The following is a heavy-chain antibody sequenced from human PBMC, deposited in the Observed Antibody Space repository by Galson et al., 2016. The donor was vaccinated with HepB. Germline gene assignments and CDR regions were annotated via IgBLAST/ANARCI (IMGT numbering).Heavy chain of an antibody. Sequence: TLSLTCTVSHGSVSSDDSYWSWVRQHPGKGLEWIGYINYSGSTYYSPSLESRVTMSVDTSKNQFSLNLSSVTAADTAVYYCARKLVAPGKTYFDYWGQGALGTVSS. CDR2: INYSGST. D-gene: IGHD6-13*01. J-gene: IGHJ4*02. CDR3: ARKLVAPGKTYFDY. CDR1: HGSVSSDDSY. V-gene: IGHV4-31*03.